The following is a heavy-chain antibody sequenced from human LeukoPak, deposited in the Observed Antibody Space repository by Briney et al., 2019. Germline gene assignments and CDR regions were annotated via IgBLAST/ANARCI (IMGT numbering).Heavy chain of an antibody. J-gene: IGHJ5*02. V-gene: IGHV1-18*01. CDR2: ISAYNGNT. CDR1: GYTFNSYG. CDR3: ARDGAAASLKRLSRPNDWFDP. D-gene: IGHD3-16*02. Sequence: ASVKVSCKASGYTFNSYGICWVRQAPGQGLEWMGWISAYNGNTNYAQKLQGRVTITTDTSTSTAYMELRSLRSDDTAVYYCARDGAAASLKRLSRPNDWFDPWGQGTLVTVSS.